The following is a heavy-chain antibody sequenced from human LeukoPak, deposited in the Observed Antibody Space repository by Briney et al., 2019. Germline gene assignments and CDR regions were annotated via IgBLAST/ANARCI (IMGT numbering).Heavy chain of an antibody. V-gene: IGHV3-7*01. CDR2: IKQDGSEK. D-gene: IGHD3-16*02. CDR3: ARRYMATSAEDFDY. CDR1: GFTFSTYW. Sequence: GGSLRLSCAASGFTFSTYWMSWVRQAPGKGLEWVANIKQDGSEKYYVDSVKGRFTISRDNAKNSLYLQMNSLRAEDTAVYYCARRYMATSAEDFDYWGQGTLVTVSS. J-gene: IGHJ4*02.